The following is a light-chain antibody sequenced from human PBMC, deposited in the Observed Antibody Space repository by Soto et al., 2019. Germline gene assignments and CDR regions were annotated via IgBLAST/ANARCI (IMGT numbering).Light chain of an antibody. Sequence: QSVLTQSSSASASLGSSVKLTCTLSSGHSSYIIAWHQQQPGQAPRYLMKLEGSGSYNKGSGVPDRFSGSSSGADRYLTIAILEFEDEADYYCETWGSNTRVFGGGTKVTVL. J-gene: IGLJ3*02. CDR2: LEGSGSY. V-gene: IGLV4-60*02. CDR3: ETWGSNTRV. CDR1: SGHSSYI.